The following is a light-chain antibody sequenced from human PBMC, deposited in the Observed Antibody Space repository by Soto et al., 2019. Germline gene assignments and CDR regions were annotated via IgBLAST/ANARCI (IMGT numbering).Light chain of an antibody. J-gene: IGLJ2*01. Sequence: QAVVTQPPSASGTPGQRVTISCSGSSSNIGSNYVYWYQQLPGTAPKLLIYRNNQRPSGVPDRFSGSKSGTSASLAISGLRSGDEADYYCAAWDDSLSGLVFGGGTKLTVL. V-gene: IGLV1-47*01. CDR1: SSNIGSNY. CDR2: RNN. CDR3: AAWDDSLSGLV.